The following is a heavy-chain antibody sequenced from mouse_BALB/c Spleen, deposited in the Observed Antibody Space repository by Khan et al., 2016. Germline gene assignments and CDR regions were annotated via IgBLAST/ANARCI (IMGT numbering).Heavy chain of an antibody. Sequence: EVELVESGAELVRPGALVKLSCKASGFNIKDYYMHWVKQRPEQGLEWIGWIDPENGNPIYDPKFQGKASITADTYSNTAYLQLSSLTSEDTAVYYCALYYYGRSDSYFDYWGQGTTLTVSS. CDR3: ALYYYGRSDSYFDY. D-gene: IGHD1-1*01. V-gene: IGHV14-1*02. J-gene: IGHJ2*01. CDR1: GFNIKDYY. CDR2: IDPENGNP.